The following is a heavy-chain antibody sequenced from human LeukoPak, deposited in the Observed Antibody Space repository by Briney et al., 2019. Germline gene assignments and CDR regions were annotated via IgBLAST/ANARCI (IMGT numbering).Heavy chain of an antibody. CDR3: ARGDGRQQLVLVY. CDR2: IYYSGST. CDR1: GGSISSSSYY. Sequence: SETLSLTCTVSGGSISSSSYYWGWIRQPPGKGLEWIGSIYYSGSTYYNPSLKSRVTISVDTSKNQFSLRLGSVTAADTAVYYCARGDGRQQLVLVYWGQGTLVTVSS. D-gene: IGHD6-13*01. V-gene: IGHV4-39*01. J-gene: IGHJ4*02.